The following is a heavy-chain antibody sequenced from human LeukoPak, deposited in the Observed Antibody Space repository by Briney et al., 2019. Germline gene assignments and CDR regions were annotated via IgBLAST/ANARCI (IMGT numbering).Heavy chain of an antibody. D-gene: IGHD4-17*01. J-gene: IGHJ4*02. V-gene: IGHV3-66*01. CDR1: GVSVTGNY. Sequence: PGGSLRLSCAASGVSVTGNYWNWVRQAPGRALERVALIYSDGNTRYAASVTGRFTFSRDVSKSTLFLQMNNLRAEDTALYYRAYGDYPLTYWGQGTLVTVSS. CDR3: AYGDYPLTY. CDR2: IYSDGNT.